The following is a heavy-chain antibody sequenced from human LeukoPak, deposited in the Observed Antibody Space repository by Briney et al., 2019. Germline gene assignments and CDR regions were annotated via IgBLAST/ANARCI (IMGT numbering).Heavy chain of an antibody. CDR2: IIPIFGTA. J-gene: IGHJ6*02. CDR3: ARHVDTAMVTTSYYYYGMDV. D-gene: IGHD5-18*01. CDR1: GGTFISYA. V-gene: IGHV1-69*13. Sequence: GASVKVSCKASGGTFISYAISWVRQAPGQGLEWMGGIIPIFGTANYAQKFQGRVTITADESTSTAYMELSSLRSEDTAVYYCARHVDTAMVTTSYYYYGMDVWGQGTTVTVSS.